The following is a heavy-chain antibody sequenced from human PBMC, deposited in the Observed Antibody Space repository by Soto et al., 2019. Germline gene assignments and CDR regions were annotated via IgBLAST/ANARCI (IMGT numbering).Heavy chain of an antibody. CDR1: GFIADDYA. D-gene: IGHD4-17*01. CDR3: VKDMKWGGMTTIHYFDS. Sequence: EVQLVESGGGLVQPGRSLRLSCVASGFIADDYAMHWVQQAPGKGLEWVSGISSNSATINYADSVKGRFTISRDNAKNSLFLQMNSLRPEDTAIYYCVKDMKWGGMTTIHYFDSWGQGTLVTVSS. V-gene: IGHV3-9*02. J-gene: IGHJ4*02. CDR2: ISSNSATI.